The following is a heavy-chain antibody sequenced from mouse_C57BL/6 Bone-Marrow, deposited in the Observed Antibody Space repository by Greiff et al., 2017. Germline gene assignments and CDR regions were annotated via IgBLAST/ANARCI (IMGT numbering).Heavy chain of an antibody. CDR1: GYTFTSYW. CDR2: IYPGNSDT. J-gene: IGHJ3*01. Sequence: EVQLQQSGTVLARPGASVKMSCKTSGYTFTSYWMHWVKQRPGQGLEWIGAIYPGNSDTSYNQKFKGKAKLTAVTSASTAYMELSSLTNEDSAVYYCTRSFNGYYTWFADWGQGTLVTVSA. D-gene: IGHD2-3*01. CDR3: TRSFNGYYTWFAD. V-gene: IGHV1-5*01.